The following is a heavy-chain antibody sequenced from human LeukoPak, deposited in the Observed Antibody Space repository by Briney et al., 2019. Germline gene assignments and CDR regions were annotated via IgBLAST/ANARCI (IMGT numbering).Heavy chain of an antibody. CDR1: GGSFSGYY. CDR2: INHSGST. J-gene: IGHJ6*02. V-gene: IGHV4-34*01. D-gene: IGHD2-2*01. CDR3: ARGLLGYCSSTSCYRYYYGMDV. Sequence: KSSETLSLTCAVYGGSFSGYYWSWIRQPPGKGLEWIGEINHSGSTNYNPSLKSRVTISVDTSKSQFSLKLSSVTAADTAVYYCARGLLGYCSSTSCYRYYYGMDVWGQGTTVTVSS.